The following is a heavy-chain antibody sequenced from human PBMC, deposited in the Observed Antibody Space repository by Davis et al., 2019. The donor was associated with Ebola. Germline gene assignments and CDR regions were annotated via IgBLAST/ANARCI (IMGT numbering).Heavy chain of an antibody. CDR1: WSPLSTSGVG. J-gene: IGHJ4*02. Sequence: SGPTLALLTQTFTLPCTFSWSPLSTSGVGLAWIRQSPGKALEWLALIYWDDDERYSLSLKSRLAITKDTSKNQVVLTMTNVDPVDTATYFCAHTTHRKCYKVYRFHYWGQGSLVSVSS. CDR2: IYWDDDE. V-gene: IGHV2-5*02. D-gene: IGHD5-24*01. CDR3: AHTTHRKCYKVYRFHY.